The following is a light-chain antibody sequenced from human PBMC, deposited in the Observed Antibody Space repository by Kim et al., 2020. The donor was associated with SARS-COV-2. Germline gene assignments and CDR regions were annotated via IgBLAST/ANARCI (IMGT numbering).Light chain of an antibody. J-gene: IGLJ3*02. Sequence: GQSVTISCSGSSSNIGSKPVTWYQHLPGTAPKLLIYNNNDRPSGVPDRFSGSKSGTSASLAITGLQSEDEADYYCATWDDSLRGPVFGGGTQLTVL. V-gene: IGLV1-44*01. CDR2: NNN. CDR3: ATWDDSLRGPV. CDR1: SSNIGSKP.